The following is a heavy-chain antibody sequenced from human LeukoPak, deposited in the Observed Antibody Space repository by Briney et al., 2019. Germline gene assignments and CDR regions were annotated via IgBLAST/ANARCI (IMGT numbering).Heavy chain of an antibody. V-gene: IGHV6-1*01. CDR3: ARVSTAARLDYYYYMDV. Sequence: SQTLSLTCSISADSVSSNSAAWNWIRQSPSRGLEGLGRTFYRSKWYNDYAVSVKSRITINPDTSKNQFSLQLNSVTPGDTAVYYCARVSTAARLDYYYYMDVWGKGTTLTVSS. CDR2: TFYRSKWYN. D-gene: IGHD6-6*01. J-gene: IGHJ6*03. CDR1: ADSVSSNSAA.